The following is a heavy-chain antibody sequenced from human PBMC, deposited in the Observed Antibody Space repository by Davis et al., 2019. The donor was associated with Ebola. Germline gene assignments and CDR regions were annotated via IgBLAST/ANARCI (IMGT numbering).Heavy chain of an antibody. Sequence: ASVKVSCKASGHTFTSYDINWVRQATGQGLEWMGWLNPNSGNTGYAQKFQGRVTITRNTSISTAYMELSSLRSEDTAVYYCARLGGDSSGYSSLYYYYYYMDVWGKGTTVTVSS. J-gene: IGHJ6*03. CDR2: LNPNSGNT. V-gene: IGHV1-8*03. D-gene: IGHD5-18*01. CDR1: GHTFTSYD. CDR3: ARLGGDSSGYSSLYYYYYYMDV.